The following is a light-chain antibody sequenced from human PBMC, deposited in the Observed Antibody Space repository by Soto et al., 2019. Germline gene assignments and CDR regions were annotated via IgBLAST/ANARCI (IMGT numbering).Light chain of an antibody. J-gene: IGKJ1*01. CDR1: QGVGSN. V-gene: IGKV3-20*01. Sequence: EVVMTRSPATLSVSPWDGAALSCRASQGVGSNLAWYQQKPGQAPRLLIYGASSRATGIPDRFSGSGSGTDFTLTISGLEPEDFAVYYCQQYGSSSWTFGQGTKVDIK. CDR3: QQYGSSSWT. CDR2: GAS.